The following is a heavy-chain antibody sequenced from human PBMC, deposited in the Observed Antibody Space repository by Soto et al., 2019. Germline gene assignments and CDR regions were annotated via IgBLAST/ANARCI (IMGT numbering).Heavy chain of an antibody. CDR3: ARELRERGDAFDI. J-gene: IGHJ3*02. CDR1: GGSISSGDYY. Sequence: QVQLQESGPGLVKPSQTLSLTCTVSGGSISSGDYYWSWIRQPPGKGLEWIGYIYYSESTYYNPSLKSRVTISVDTSKNQFSLKLSSVTAADTAVYYCARELRERGDAFDIWGQGTMVTVSS. D-gene: IGHD1-26*01. V-gene: IGHV4-30-4*01. CDR2: IYYSEST.